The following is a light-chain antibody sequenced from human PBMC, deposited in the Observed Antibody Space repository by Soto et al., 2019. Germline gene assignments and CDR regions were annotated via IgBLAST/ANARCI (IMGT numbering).Light chain of an antibody. CDR3: QQYNSYSRT. CDR2: DAS. CDR1: QSISSW. Sequence: IQMNQSPSTLSASVGDRVTITCRASQSISSWLAWYQQKPGKAPNLLIYDASSLESGVPSRFSGSGSGTEFTLTISSLQPDDFATYYCQQYNSYSRTFGQGTKVDI. J-gene: IGKJ1*01. V-gene: IGKV1-5*01.